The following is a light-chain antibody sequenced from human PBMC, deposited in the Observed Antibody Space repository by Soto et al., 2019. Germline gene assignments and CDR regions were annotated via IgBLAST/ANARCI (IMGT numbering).Light chain of an antibody. CDR3: LQYNSLYT. V-gene: IGKV1-5*01. Sequence: GDRVTITCRASQSISSWLAWYQQKPGKAPKLLIYDASSLESGVPSRFSGSGSGTEFTLTIRSLQPDDFATYYCLQYNSLYTFGQGTRLEIK. CDR1: QSISSW. CDR2: DAS. J-gene: IGKJ5*01.